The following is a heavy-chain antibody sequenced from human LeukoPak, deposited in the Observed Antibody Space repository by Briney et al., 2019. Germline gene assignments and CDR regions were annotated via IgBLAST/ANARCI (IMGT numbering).Heavy chain of an antibody. J-gene: IGHJ3*02. CDR3: ATDPEASAAFDI. CDR1: VYTLTELS. V-gene: IGHV1-24*01. CDR2: FDPEDGET. Sequence: ASVKVSCKVSVYTLTELSMHWVRQAPGKGLEWMGGFDPEDGETIYAQKFQGRVTMTEDTSTDTAYMELSSLRSEDTAVYYCATDPEASAAFDIWGQGTMVTVSA.